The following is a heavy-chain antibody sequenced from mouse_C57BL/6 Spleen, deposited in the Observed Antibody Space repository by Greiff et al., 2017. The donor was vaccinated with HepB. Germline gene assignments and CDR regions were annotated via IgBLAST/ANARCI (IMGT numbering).Heavy chain of an antibody. CDR1: GYAFSSSW. V-gene: IGHV1-82*01. J-gene: IGHJ3*01. Sequence: QVHVKQSGPELVKPGASVKISCKASGYAFSSSWMNWVKQRPGKGLEWIGRIYPGDGDTNYNGKFKGKATLTADKSSSTAYMQLSSLTSEDSAVYFCARLGDYWGQGTLVTVSA. CDR2: IYPGDGDT. D-gene: IGHD2-13*01. CDR3: ARLGDY.